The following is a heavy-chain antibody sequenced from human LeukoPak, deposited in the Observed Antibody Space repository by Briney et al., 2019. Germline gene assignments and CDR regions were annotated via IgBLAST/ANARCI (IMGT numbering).Heavy chain of an antibody. CDR3: ARGSATATIQLDN. Sequence: GGSLRLSCAASGFTFSSYAMYWVRQAPGKGLEWVSFIYAIGTTYYADSVKGRFTISRDNSKNTVYLQMNSLRAEDTAVYYCARGSATATIQLDNWGQGTLVTVPS. D-gene: IGHD5-24*01. CDR1: GFTFSSYA. CDR2: IYAIGTT. J-gene: IGHJ4*02. V-gene: IGHV3-66*01.